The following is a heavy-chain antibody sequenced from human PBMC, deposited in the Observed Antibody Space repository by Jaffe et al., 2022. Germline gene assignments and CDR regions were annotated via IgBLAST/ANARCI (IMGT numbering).Heavy chain of an antibody. CDR2: ISGSGGST. CDR1: GFTFSSYA. V-gene: IGHV3-23*01. CDR3: AKGTYYDILTGYYTPGYFDY. J-gene: IGHJ4*02. D-gene: IGHD3-9*01. Sequence: EVQLLESGGGLVQPGGSLRLSCAASGFTFSSYAMSWVRQAPGKGLEWVSAISGSGGSTYYADSVKGRFTISRDNSKNTLYLQMNSLRAEDTAVYYCAKGTYYDILTGYYTPGYFDYWGQGTLVTVSS.